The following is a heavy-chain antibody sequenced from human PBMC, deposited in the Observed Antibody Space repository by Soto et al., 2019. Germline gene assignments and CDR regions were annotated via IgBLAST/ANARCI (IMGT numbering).Heavy chain of an antibody. Sequence: EVQLVESGGGLVKPGGSLRLSCATSGFTFSDYSMNWVRQAPGKGLEWVSSISRTSGYISDADSLKGRFTISRDSAKNSLYLQMNSLRAEDTAVYYCTRGGSSWPFDYWGQGTLVTVSS. J-gene: IGHJ4*02. CDR3: TRGGSSWPFDY. V-gene: IGHV3-21*06. D-gene: IGHD6-13*01. CDR2: ISRTSGYI. CDR1: GFTFSDYS.